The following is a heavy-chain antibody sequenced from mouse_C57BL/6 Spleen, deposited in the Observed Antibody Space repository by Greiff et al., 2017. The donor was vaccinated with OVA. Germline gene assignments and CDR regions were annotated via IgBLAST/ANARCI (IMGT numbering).Heavy chain of an antibody. D-gene: IGHD1-1*01. J-gene: IGHJ2*01. V-gene: IGHV1-53*01. CDR1: GYTFTSYW. CDR2: INPSNGGT. Sequence: QVQLQQPGTELVKPGAPVKLSCKASGYTFTSYWMHWVKQRPGQGLEWIGNINPSNGGTNYNEKFKSKATLTVDKSSSTAYMQLSSLTSEDSAVYYCARSRVTTVGEGYFDYWGQGTTLTVSS. CDR3: ARSRVTTVGEGYFDY.